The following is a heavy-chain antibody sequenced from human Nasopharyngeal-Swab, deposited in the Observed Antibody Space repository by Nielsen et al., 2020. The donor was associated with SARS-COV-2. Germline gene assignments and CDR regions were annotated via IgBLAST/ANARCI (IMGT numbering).Heavy chain of an antibody. Sequence: GESLKISCAASGFTFSGSTMHWVRQASGKGLEWVGRIRSKADNYATAYAASVKGRFIISRDDSKNTAYLQMNSLKTEDTAVYYCARGGIQVSGIDLFDIWGQGTMVTVSS. V-gene: IGHV3-73*01. CDR3: ARGGIQVSGIDLFDI. CDR1: GFTFSGST. CDR2: IRSKADNYAT. J-gene: IGHJ3*02. D-gene: IGHD5/OR15-5a*01.